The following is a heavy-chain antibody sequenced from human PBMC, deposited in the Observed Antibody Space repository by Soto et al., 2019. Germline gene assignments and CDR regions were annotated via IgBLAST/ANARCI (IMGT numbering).Heavy chain of an antibody. CDR3: STRRGSITMVRGVIGAFDI. D-gene: IGHD3-10*01. J-gene: IGHJ3*02. V-gene: IGHV1-24*01. CDR2: FDPEDGET. CDR1: GYTLTELS. Sequence: QVQLVQSGAEVKKPGASVKVSCKVSGYTLTELSMHWVRQAPGKGLEWMGGFDPEDGETIYAQKFQGRVTMTEDTSTDTAYMELSSLRSEDTAVYYCSTRRGSITMVRGVIGAFDIWGQGTMVTVSS.